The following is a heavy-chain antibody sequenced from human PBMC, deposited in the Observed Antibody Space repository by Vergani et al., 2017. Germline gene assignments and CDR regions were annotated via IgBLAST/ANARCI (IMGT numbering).Heavy chain of an antibody. CDR2: ISYDGSNK. Sequence: QVQLVESGGGVVQPGRSLRLSCAASGFTFSSYAMHWVRQAPGKGLEWVAVISYDGSNKYYADSVKGRFTISRDNSKNTLYLQMNSLRAEDTAVYYCAKLYGGNYDAFDIWGQGTMVTVSS. CDR3: AKLYGGNYDAFDI. J-gene: IGHJ3*02. V-gene: IGHV3-30*01. CDR1: GFTFSSYA. D-gene: IGHD4-23*01.